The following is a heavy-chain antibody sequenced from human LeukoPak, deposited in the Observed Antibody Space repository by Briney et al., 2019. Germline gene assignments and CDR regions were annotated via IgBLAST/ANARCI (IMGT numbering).Heavy chain of an antibody. V-gene: IGHV1-2*02. CDR2: INPNSGGT. J-gene: IGHJ4*02. CDR3: ARDKRFGELLIPTFDY. CDR1: GYTFTNYH. D-gene: IGHD3-10*01. Sequence: ASVKVSCKASGYTFTNYHMNWVRQAPGQGLEWMGWINPNSGGTNYAQKFQGRVTMTRDTSISTAYMELSRLRSDDTAVYYCARDKRFGELLIPTFDYWGQGTLVTVSS.